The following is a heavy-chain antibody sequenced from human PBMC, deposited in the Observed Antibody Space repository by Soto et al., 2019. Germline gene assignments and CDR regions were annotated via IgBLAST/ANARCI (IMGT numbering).Heavy chain of an antibody. D-gene: IGHD1-26*01. CDR1: GAAFSRYP. CDR3: ARSAGSQGFSDY. CDR2: IIPMFGTV. J-gene: IGHJ4*02. Sequence: QVQLVQSGTEVMQPGSSVKVSCKASGAAFSRYPINWVRQGPGQGLEWMGGIIPMFGTVNYAQKFQGRVTITADADTDTAYLQLSNLRSDDTAVYYCARSAGSQGFSDYCGQGTLVTVSS. V-gene: IGHV1-69*01.